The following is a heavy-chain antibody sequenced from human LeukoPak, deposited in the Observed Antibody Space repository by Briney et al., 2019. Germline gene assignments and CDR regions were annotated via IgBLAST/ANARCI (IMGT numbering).Heavy chain of an antibody. D-gene: IGHD4-11*01. J-gene: IGHJ4*02. CDR1: GFTFSSYW. CDR2: MKPDGSEK. V-gene: IGHV3-7*01. CDR3: TREDHSNYNY. Sequence: PGGSLRLSCAASGFTFSSYWMSWVRQAPGKGLEWVANMKPDGSEKYYVDSVKGRFTISRDNAKNSLYLQMNSLRAEDTAVYYCTREDHSNYNYWGQGTLVTVSS.